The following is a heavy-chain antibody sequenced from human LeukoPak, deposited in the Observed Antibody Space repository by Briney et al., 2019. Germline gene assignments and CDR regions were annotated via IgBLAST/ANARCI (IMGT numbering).Heavy chain of an antibody. CDR1: GFTFSSYW. CDR2: IKQDGSEK. D-gene: IGHD3-16*01. J-gene: IGHJ4*02. CDR3: ERDHLYYVWGSPHIYYFDY. Sequence: PGGSLRLSCAASGFTFSSYWMSWVRQAPGKGLEWVANIKQDGSEKYYVDSVKGRFTISRDNAKNSLYLQMNSLRAEDTAVYYCERDHLYYVWGSPHIYYFDYWGQGTLVTVSS. V-gene: IGHV3-7*03.